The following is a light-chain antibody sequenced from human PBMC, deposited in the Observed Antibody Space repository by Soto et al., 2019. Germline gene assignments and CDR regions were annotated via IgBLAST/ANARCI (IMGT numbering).Light chain of an antibody. CDR3: QQYESYPMT. Sequence: DSQMTQYPSTLSASVGDRVTITCRASQSINSWLAWYQQKPGKAPKLLISKASTLQSGVPPRFSGSGSGTEFTLTFSSLQPDDFATYYCQQYESYPMTFGGGTKVEIK. J-gene: IGKJ4*01. V-gene: IGKV1-5*03. CDR2: KAS. CDR1: QSINSW.